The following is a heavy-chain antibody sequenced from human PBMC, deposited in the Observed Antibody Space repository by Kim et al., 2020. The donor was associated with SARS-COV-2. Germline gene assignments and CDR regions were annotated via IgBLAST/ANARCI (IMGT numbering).Heavy chain of an antibody. V-gene: IGHV3-30*18. J-gene: IGHJ4*02. CDR2: TSYDGNKK. CDR1: GFTFSNYG. Sequence: GGSLRLSCAASGFTFSNYGMHWVRQAPGKGLEYVATTSYDGNKKFYADSMKGRFTISRDDSMDTLYLQRNSLTTEDTAVYFCTKALPRGQGLGNTEFDHWGQGTLVTVSS. CDR3: TKALPRGQGLGNTEFDH. D-gene: IGHD7-27*01.